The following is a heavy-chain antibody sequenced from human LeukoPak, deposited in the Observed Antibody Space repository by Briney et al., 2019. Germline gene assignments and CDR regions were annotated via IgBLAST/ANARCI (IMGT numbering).Heavy chain of an antibody. V-gene: IGHV3-23*01. Sequence: GGSLRLSCAASGFTFSSYAMSWVRQAPGKGLEWVSAISGSGGSTYHADSVKGRFTISRDNSKNTVNLQMNSLRVEDTAVYYCAKVRYYDFWSGYCAFDIWGQGTMVTVSS. D-gene: IGHD3-3*01. CDR3: AKVRYYDFWSGYCAFDI. J-gene: IGHJ3*02. CDR2: ISGSGGST. CDR1: GFTFSSYA.